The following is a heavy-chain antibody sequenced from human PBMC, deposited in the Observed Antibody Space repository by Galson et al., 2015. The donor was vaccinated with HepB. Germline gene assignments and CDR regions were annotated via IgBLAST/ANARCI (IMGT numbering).Heavy chain of an antibody. J-gene: IGHJ5*02. V-gene: IGHV3-64D*06. CDR2: ISSNGGST. CDR1: GFTFSSYA. Sequence: SLRLSCAASGFTFSSYAMHWVRQAPGKGLEYVSAISSNGGSTYYADSVKGRFTISRDNSKNTLYLQMSSLRAEDTAVYYCVKDSYGSGSYYWNWFDPWGQGTLVTVSS. D-gene: IGHD3-10*01. CDR3: VKDSYGSGSYYWNWFDP.